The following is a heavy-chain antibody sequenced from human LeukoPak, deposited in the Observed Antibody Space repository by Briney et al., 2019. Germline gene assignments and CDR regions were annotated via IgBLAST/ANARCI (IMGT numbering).Heavy chain of an antibody. D-gene: IGHD3-22*01. CDR1: GFTFSSYA. J-gene: IGHJ4*02. CDR2: ISGSDGST. V-gene: IGHV3-23*01. CDR3: ATDGRDYYDSSGYWDY. Sequence: GGSLRLSCAASGFTFSSYAMSWVRQAPGKGLEWVSAISGSDGSTYYADSVKGRFTISRDNSKNTLYLQMNSLRAEDTAVYYCATDGRDYYDSSGYWDYWGQGTLVTVSS.